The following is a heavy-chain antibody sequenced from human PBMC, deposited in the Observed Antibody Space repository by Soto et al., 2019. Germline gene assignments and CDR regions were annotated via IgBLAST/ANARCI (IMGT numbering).Heavy chain of an antibody. D-gene: IGHD3-16*01. V-gene: IGHV3-33*01. CDR3: ARDASRKVPYGMDV. CDR2: LWDDGSNK. Sequence: QVQLVESGGGVVQPGRSLRLSCAASGFTFSSYGMHWVRQAPGKGLEWVAVLWDDGSNKYYADSVKGRFTISRDNSKNTLYLQMYSLRAEDTAVYYCARDASRKVPYGMDVWGQGTTVTVSS. CDR1: GFTFSSYG. J-gene: IGHJ6*02.